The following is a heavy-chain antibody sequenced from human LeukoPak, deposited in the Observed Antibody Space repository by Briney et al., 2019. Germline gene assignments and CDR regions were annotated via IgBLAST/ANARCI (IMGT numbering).Heavy chain of an antibody. D-gene: IGHD6-19*01. J-gene: IGHJ4*02. CDR3: ARASNEGQWLVSFDY. V-gene: IGHV3-30-3*01. Sequence: GGSLRLSCAASGFTFSSYAMHWVRQAPGKGLEWVAVISYDGSNKYYADSVKGRFTISRDNSKNTLYLQMNSLRAEDTAVYYCARASNEGQWLVSFDYWGQGTLVTVSS. CDR2: ISYDGSNK. CDR1: GFTFSSYA.